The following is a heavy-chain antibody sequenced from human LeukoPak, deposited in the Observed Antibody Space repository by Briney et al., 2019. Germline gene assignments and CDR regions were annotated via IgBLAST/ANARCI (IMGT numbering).Heavy chain of an antibody. Sequence: GGSLRLSCAASGFTFSSYWMSWVRQAPGKGLEWVANIKQDGSEKYYVDSVKGRFTISRDNAKNSLYLQMNSLRAEDTAVYYCARTARDIVVVVAATHFDYWAREPWSPSPQ. CDR2: IKQDGSEK. CDR3: ARTARDIVVVVAATHFDY. D-gene: IGHD2-15*01. CDR1: GFTFSSYW. J-gene: IGHJ4*02. V-gene: IGHV3-7*01.